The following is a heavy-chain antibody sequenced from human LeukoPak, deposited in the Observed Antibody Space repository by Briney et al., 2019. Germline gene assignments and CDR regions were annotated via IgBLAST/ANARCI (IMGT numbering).Heavy chain of an antibody. V-gene: IGHV3-30-3*01. CDR3: ARGGGIFDY. D-gene: IGHD4-23*01. CDR2: ISYDGSNK. Sequence: GGSLRLSCAASGFTFSSYAMHWVRQAPGKGLEWVAVISYDGSNKYYADSVKGRFTISRDNSKNTLYLQMNSLRAEDTAVYYCARGGGIFDYWGQGTLVTVSS. J-gene: IGHJ4*02. CDR1: GFTFSSYA.